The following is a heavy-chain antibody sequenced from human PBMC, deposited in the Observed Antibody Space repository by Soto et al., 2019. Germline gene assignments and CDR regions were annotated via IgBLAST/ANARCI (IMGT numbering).Heavy chain of an antibody. Sequence: SVKVSCKASGGTFSSYAISCVLQSPGQGLEWMGGIIPIFGTANYAQKFQGRVTITADESTSTVYMELSGLRPDDTAVYYCARRKERSGPHYFDYWGQGSQVTVSS. J-gene: IGHJ4*02. V-gene: IGHV1-69*13. CDR3: ARRKERSGPHYFDY. CDR2: IIPIFGTA. D-gene: IGHD6-25*01. CDR1: GGTFSSYA.